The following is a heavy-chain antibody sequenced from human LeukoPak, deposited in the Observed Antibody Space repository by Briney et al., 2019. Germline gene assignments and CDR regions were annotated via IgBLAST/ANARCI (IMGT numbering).Heavy chain of an antibody. D-gene: IGHD3-10*01. CDR2: INYSGST. J-gene: IGHJ5*02. Sequence: NSSETLSLTCTVSGGSISSDNYQWSWIRQPPGKGLEWIGYINYSGSTYYSPSLKSRVTISVDTSKNQFFLKLSSVTAADTAVYYCARYGSGSTWFDPWGQGTLVTVSS. CDR1: GGSISSDNYQ. CDR3: ARYGSGSTWFDP. V-gene: IGHV4-30-4*01.